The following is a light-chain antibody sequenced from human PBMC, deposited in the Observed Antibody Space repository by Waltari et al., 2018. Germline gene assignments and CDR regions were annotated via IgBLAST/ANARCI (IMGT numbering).Light chain of an antibody. Sequence: ITCTGASTDLASYNLVAWYQHHPNRAPKLIIYEATKRPSGISHRFSGTKSGATASLRISGLQADDEADYYCCSYTGSSTSYGCGGGTKVTVL. CDR3: CSYTGSSTSYG. CDR1: STDLASYNL. V-gene: IGLV2-23*01. J-gene: IGLJ1*01. CDR2: EAT.